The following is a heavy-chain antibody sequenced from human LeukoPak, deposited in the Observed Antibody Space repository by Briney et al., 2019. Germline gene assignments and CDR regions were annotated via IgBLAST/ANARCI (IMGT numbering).Heavy chain of an antibody. J-gene: IGHJ4*02. CDR2: INHSGST. D-gene: IGHD6-19*01. CDR1: GGSFSGYY. CDR3: VRMGYSSGWYGQLRH. V-gene: IGHV4-34*01. Sequence: PSETLSLTCAVYGGSFSGYYWSWIRQPPGKGLEWIGEINHSGSTNYNPSLKSRVTISVDTSKNQFSLKLSSVTAADTAVYYCVRMGYSSGWYGQLRHWGQGTLVTVSS.